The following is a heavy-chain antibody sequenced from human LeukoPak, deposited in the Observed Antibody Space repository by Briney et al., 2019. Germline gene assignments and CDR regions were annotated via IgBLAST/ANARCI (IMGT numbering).Heavy chain of an antibody. J-gene: IGHJ4*02. V-gene: IGHV3-7*01. CDR2: IKQDGSEK. D-gene: IGHD5-24*01. CDR3: ARDQAGLGWPRGYFDY. CDR1: GFTFSSYW. Sequence: GGSLRLSCAASGFTFSSYWMNWVRQAPGKGLEWVANIKQDGSEKYYVDSVKGRFTISRDNAKNSLYLQMSSLRAEDTAVYYCARDQAGLGWPRGYFDYWGQGTLVTVSS.